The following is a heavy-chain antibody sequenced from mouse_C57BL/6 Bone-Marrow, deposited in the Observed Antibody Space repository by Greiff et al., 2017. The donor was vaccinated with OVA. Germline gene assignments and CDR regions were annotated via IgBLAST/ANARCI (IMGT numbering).Heavy chain of an antibody. Sequence: VHLVESGAELARPGASVKLSCKASGYTFTSYGISWVKQRTGQGLEWIGEIYPRSGNTYYNEKFKGKATLTADKSSSTAYMELRSLTSEDSAVYFCARPLFITTVVAGVDFFDYWGQGTTLTVSS. CDR2: IYPRSGNT. J-gene: IGHJ2*01. CDR3: ARPLFITTVVAGVDFFDY. V-gene: IGHV1-81*01. CDR1: GYTFTSYG. D-gene: IGHD1-1*01.